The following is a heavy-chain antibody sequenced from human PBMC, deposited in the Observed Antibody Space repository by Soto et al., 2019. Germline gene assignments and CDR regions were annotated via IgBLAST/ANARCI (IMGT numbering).Heavy chain of an antibody. CDR3: ARVLGRIRKSGSYYYFDY. D-gene: IGHD1-26*01. V-gene: IGHV1-18*01. CDR2: ISAYNGNT. Sequence: QVQLVQSGAEVKKPGASVKVSCKASGYTFTSYGISWVRQAPGQGLEWMGWISAYNGNTNYAQKLQGRVTMTTDTSTSKAYMELRSLRSDDTDVYYCARVLGRIRKSGSYYYFDYWGQGTLVTVSA. CDR1: GYTFTSYG. J-gene: IGHJ4*02.